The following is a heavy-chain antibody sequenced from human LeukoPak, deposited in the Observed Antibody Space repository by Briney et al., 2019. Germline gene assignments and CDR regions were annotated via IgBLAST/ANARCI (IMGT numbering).Heavy chain of an antibody. J-gene: IGHJ4*02. CDR1: GYTFTTYA. Sequence: ASVKVSCKASGYTFTTYAMNWVRQAPGQRLEWMGWINAGNGNTKYSENFQGRVTITRDTSASTAHMELSSLRSEDTAVYYCARIRSWSGWHFDYWGQGTLVTVSS. CDR3: ARIRSWSGWHFDY. CDR2: INAGNGNT. V-gene: IGHV1-3*01. D-gene: IGHD6-19*01.